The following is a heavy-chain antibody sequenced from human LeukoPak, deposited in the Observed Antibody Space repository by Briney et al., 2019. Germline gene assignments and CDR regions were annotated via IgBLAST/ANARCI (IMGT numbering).Heavy chain of an antibody. CDR2: ISYDGSNK. J-gene: IGHJ5*02. CDR1: GFTFSSYA. V-gene: IGHV3-30*04. D-gene: IGHD5-18*01. Sequence: PGRSLRLSCAASGFTFSSYAMHWVRQAPGKGLEWVAVISYDGSNKYYADSVKGRFTISRDNSKNTLYLQMNSLRAEDTAVYYCARVRIQLWPLKEFDPWGQGTLVTVSS. CDR3: ARVRIQLWPLKEFDP.